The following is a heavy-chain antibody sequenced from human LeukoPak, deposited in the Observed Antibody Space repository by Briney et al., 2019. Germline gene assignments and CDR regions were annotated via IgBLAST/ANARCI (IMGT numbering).Heavy chain of an antibody. CDR3: ATVVRGVFVPPYYFDY. D-gene: IGHD3-10*01. CDR2: IYYSGST. V-gene: IGHV4-39*02. J-gene: IGHJ4*02. CDR1: GDSISSSSYY. Sequence: SETLSLPCSVSGDSISSSSYYWAWIRQPPGKGLEWIGRIYYSGSTYYNPSLKSRVTISVDTSKNHFSLKLSSVTAADTAVYYCATVVRGVFVPPYYFDYWGQGTLVTVSS.